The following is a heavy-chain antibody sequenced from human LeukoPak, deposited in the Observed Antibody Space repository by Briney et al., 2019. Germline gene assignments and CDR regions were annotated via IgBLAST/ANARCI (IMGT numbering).Heavy chain of an antibody. V-gene: IGHV4-4*08. CDR3: ARGPPDRADI. Sequence: PSETLSLTCSVSGASISPSYWSWLRQPPGRGLEWIGYTYSSGTTNYNTSLASRVTISLDTSKNQFSLRLSSVSAVDTAVYYCARGPPDRADIWGQGTMVTVSS. J-gene: IGHJ3*02. CDR1: GASISPSY. CDR2: TYSSGTT. D-gene: IGHD3-16*02.